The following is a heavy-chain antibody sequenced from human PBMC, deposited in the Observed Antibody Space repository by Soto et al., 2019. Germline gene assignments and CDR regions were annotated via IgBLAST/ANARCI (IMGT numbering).Heavy chain of an antibody. J-gene: IGHJ4*02. CDR3: SRGTYYPQSSGLHADY. CDR2: ISSDGHHQ. CDR1: GFTFNDYA. V-gene: IGHV3-30*03. Sequence: GGSLRLSCATSGFTFNDYAMYWVRQAPGQGLEWVAMISSDGHHQFYVDNLRGRFTVSRDNSKNTLFPQMNSLRPEDTAVYYCSRGTYYPQSSGLHADYWGPGTVVTVSS. D-gene: IGHD3-22*01.